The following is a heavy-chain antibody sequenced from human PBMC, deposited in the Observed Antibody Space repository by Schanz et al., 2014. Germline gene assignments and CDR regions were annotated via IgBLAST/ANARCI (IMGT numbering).Heavy chain of an antibody. D-gene: IGHD5-18*01. Sequence: EVQLAESGGGLVQPGGSLRLSCAASGFIFGSSVMAWVRQAPGKGLEWVSGITGASDHIDYAESVKGRFTISRDNSKTTVYLQMNSLRAEDTAVYYCAKDAENTAMITDYFDYWGQGTLVTVAS. J-gene: IGHJ4*02. CDR1: GFIFGSSV. CDR3: AKDAENTAMITDYFDY. CDR2: ITGASDHI. V-gene: IGHV3-23*04.